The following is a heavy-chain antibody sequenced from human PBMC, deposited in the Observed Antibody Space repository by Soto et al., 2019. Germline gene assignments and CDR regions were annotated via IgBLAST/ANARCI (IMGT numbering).Heavy chain of an antibody. V-gene: IGHV4-39*01. D-gene: IGHD3-3*01. CDR2: IYYSGST. CDR1: GGSISSSSYY. J-gene: IGHJ4*02. CDR3: ARLAIFGVVIPYFDY. Sequence: SETLSLTCTVSGGSISSSSYYWGWIRQPPGKGLEWIGSIYYSGSTYYNPSLKSRVTISVDTSKNQFSLKLSSVTAADTAVYYCARLAIFGVVIPYFDYWGQGTLVTVSS.